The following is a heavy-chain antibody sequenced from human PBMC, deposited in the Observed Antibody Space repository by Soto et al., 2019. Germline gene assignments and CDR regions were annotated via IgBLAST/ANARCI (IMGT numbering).Heavy chain of an antibody. CDR2: IIPILGTA. V-gene: IGHV1-69*13. J-gene: IGHJ6*02. CDR1: GYTFTSYY. D-gene: IGHD2-2*01. CDR3: ARHVPAAGYYYGRDV. Sequence: SVKVSCKASGYTFTSYYMHWVRQAPGQGLEWMGGIIPILGTANYAQKFQGRVTITADESTSTAYMELSSLRSEDTAVYYCARHVPAAGYYYGRDVWAQGTTVTVSS.